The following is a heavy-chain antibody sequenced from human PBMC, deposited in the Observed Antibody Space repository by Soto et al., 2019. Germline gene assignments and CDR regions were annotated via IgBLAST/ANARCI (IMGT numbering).Heavy chain of an antibody. D-gene: IGHD1-26*01. J-gene: IGHJ6*02. Sequence: GGSLRLSCAAPGFTFSSYAMSWVRQAPGKGLEWVSAISGSGSSTYYADSVKGRFTISRDNSKNTLYLQMNSLRAEDTAVYYCAKAGDFYSGIYDYDGMDVWGQGTTVTFSS. CDR1: GFTFSSYA. CDR3: AKAGDFYSGIYDYDGMDV. V-gene: IGHV3-23*01. CDR2: ISGSGSST.